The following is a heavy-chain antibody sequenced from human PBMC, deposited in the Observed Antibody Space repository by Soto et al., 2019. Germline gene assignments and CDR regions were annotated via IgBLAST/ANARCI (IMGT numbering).Heavy chain of an antibody. Sequence: GGSLRLSCAASGFTFSSYAMSWVRQASGQWLEWVGRIRSKANSYATAYAASVKGRFTISRDDSKNTAYLKMNSLKTEDTAVYYCTSNSGYEIDYYYGMDVWGQGTTVTVSS. V-gene: IGHV3-73*01. CDR3: TSNSGYEIDYYYGMDV. CDR2: IRSKANSYAT. J-gene: IGHJ6*02. CDR1: GFTFSSYA. D-gene: IGHD5-12*01.